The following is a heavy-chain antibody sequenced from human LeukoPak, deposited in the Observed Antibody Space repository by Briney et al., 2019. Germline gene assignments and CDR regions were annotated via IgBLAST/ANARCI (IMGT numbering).Heavy chain of an antibody. CDR3: ARGYYGSGSYYDDY. J-gene: IGHJ4*02. D-gene: IGHD3-10*01. CDR2: IYHSGST. V-gene: IGHV4-30-2*01. CDR1: GGSISSVGYS. Sequence: PSQTLSLTCAVTGGSISSVGYSWSWIRQPPGKGLEWIGYIYHSGSTYYNPSLQSLVTISEDRYKKQSSLKLSCVSAGDTAVYYCARGYYGSGSYYDDYWGQGTLVTVSS.